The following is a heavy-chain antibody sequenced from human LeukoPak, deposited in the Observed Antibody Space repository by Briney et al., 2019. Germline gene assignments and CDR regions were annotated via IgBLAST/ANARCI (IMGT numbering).Heavy chain of an antibody. CDR3: ARGVPYCSSTSCYLNGLNWFDP. CDR1: GYTFTSYG. V-gene: IGHV1-18*01. J-gene: IGHJ5*02. D-gene: IGHD2-2*01. CDR2: ISAYNANT. Sequence: GASVKVSCKASGYTFTSYGISWVRQAPGQGLEWMGWISAYNANTNYAQKLQGRVTMTTDTSTSTAYMELRSLRSDDTAVYYCARGVPYCSSTSCYLNGLNWFDPWGQGTLVTVSS.